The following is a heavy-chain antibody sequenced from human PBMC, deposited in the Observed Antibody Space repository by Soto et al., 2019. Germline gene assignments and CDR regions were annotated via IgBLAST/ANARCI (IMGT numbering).Heavy chain of an antibody. Sequence: QVELQESGPRLVKSSGTLSLTCEVSSGSISTSNWWRWVRQPPGKGLEWFGEIYYTGATNYNPSLKSRVTMTIDKSKDQFSLILPSATAADTAVYYCARVFSSGSGWMYYFDFWGQGILVSVSS. V-gene: IGHV4-4*02. CDR2: IYYTGAT. J-gene: IGHJ4*02. D-gene: IGHD6-25*01. CDR1: SGSISTSNW. CDR3: ARVFSSGSGWMYYFDF.